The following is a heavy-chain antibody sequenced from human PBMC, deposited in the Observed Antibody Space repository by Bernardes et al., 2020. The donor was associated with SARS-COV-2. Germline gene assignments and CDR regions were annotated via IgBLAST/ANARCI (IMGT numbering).Heavy chain of an antibody. CDR2: LSGSGAGT. D-gene: IGHD3-10*01. CDR3: ANDAAGELFGGPFDI. J-gene: IGHJ3*02. Sequence: GGSLRLSCAASGFTFSNFAMNWVRQAPGKGPEWVSGLSGSGAGTYYADSVRGRFTISRDNSKNTLYLQMNSLRADDTAVYYCANDAAGELFGGPFDIWGQGTMVTVSS. V-gene: IGHV3-23*01. CDR1: GFTFSNFA.